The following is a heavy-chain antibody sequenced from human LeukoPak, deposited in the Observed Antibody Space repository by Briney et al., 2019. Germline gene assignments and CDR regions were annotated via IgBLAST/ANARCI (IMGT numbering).Heavy chain of an antibody. CDR1: AASISNYY. Sequence: SEPLSLTCAVSAASISNYYWSWIRQAPGKGLEWIGYISTSGSTNYNPSLKSRVSISLDTSKNRFSLNLNFVTAADTAVYYCASPRSGYRYTFDYWGQGALVTVSS. CDR3: ASPRSGYRYTFDY. CDR2: ISTSGST. V-gene: IGHV4-4*09. J-gene: IGHJ4*02. D-gene: IGHD3-22*01.